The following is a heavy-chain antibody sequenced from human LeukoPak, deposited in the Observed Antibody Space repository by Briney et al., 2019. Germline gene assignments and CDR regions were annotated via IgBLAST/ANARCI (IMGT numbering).Heavy chain of an antibody. CDR1: GGSISSYY. CDR3: ARRTANLNWFDP. J-gene: IGHJ5*02. D-gene: IGHD5-18*01. Sequence: PSETLSLTCSVSGGSISSYYWSWIRQPPGQGLEWIGYIFYSGSANYNPSLKSRVTISVDTSKNQFSLILSSVTAADTAVYYCARRTANLNWFDPWGQGTLVTVSS. V-gene: IGHV4-59*01. CDR2: IFYSGSA.